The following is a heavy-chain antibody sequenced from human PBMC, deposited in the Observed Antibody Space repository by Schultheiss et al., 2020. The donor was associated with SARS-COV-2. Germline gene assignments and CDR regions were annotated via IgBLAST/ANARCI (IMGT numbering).Heavy chain of an antibody. CDR2: IYYTGSA. J-gene: IGHJ6*02. D-gene: IGHD1-26*01. V-gene: IGHV4-30-4*02. CDR1: GGSISSGDYY. Sequence: SETLSLTCTVSGGSISSGDYYWSWIRQPPGKGLEWIGFIYYTGSAFCNPSLKSRVTISVDTSKNQFSLKLSSVTAADTAVYYCAKAPSYGDYYYGMDVWGQGTTVTGSS. CDR3: AKAPSYGDYYYGMDV.